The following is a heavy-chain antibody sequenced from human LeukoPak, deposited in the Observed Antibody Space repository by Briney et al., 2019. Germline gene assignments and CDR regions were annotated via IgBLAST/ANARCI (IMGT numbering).Heavy chain of an antibody. Sequence: ASVKVSCKASGYTFTIYYMHWVRQAPGQGLEWMGTFNPSGNSTSYAQKFQGRVTLTRDTSTSTVYMELSSLRSEDTVVYYCATSAFDYWGQGTLVTVPS. J-gene: IGHJ4*02. V-gene: IGHV1-46*01. CDR3: ATSAFDY. CDR2: FNPSGNST. D-gene: IGHD2-15*01. CDR1: GYTFTIYY.